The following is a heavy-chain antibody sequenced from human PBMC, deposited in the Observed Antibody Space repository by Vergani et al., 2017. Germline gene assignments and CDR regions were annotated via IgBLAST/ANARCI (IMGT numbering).Heavy chain of an antibody. D-gene: IGHD6-13*01. Sequence: QVQLVQSGAEVKKPGSSVKVSCKASVGTFSSYAISWVRQAPGQGLEWMGGIIPIFGTANYAQKFQGRVTITADKSTSTAYMELSSLRSEDTAVYYCAGGIAAAVTWGDDAFDIWGQGTMVTVSS. V-gene: IGHV1-69*06. J-gene: IGHJ3*02. CDR3: AGGIAAAVTWGDDAFDI. CDR1: VGTFSSYA. CDR2: IIPIFGTA.